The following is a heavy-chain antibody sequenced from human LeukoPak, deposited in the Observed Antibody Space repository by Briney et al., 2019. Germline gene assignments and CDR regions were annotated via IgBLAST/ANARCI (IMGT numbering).Heavy chain of an antibody. CDR1: GGSVTSGIYH. Sequence: SETLSLTCSVSGGSVTSGIYHWGWIRQPPGKGLEWIGSVYFDGGTHYNPSPQSRVTISVDTSKNQFSLRLSSVTAADTALYYCARDHYYDGRGRFDPWGQGTLVTVSS. CDR2: VYFDGGT. D-gene: IGHD3-16*01. CDR3: ARDHYYDGRGRFDP. V-gene: IGHV4-39*07. J-gene: IGHJ5*02.